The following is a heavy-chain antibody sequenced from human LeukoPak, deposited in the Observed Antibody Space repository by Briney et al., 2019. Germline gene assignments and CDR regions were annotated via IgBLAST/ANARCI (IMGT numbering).Heavy chain of an antibody. V-gene: IGHV5-51*01. CDR2: IYPGDSDT. CDR1: GSSFISYW. J-gene: IGHJ6*03. D-gene: IGHD6-13*01. Sequence: GESLKISCKCSGSSFISYWIGWVRQMPGKGLEWMGIIYPGDSDTRYSPSFQGQVTISADKSISTAYLQWGSLKASDTAMYYCARQTTSSWYLNRAYMDVWGKGTTVTVSS. CDR3: ARQTTSSWYLNRAYMDV.